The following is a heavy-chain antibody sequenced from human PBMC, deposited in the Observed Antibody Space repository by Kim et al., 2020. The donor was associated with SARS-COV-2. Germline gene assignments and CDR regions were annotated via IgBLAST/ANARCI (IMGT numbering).Heavy chain of an antibody. CDR2: IWYDGSNK. V-gene: IGHV3-33*06. D-gene: IGHD3-22*01. CDR3: AKDQSGYYDSSGYYPSYYYYGMDV. J-gene: IGHJ6*02. CDR1: GFTFSSYG. Sequence: GGSLRLSCAASGFTFSSYGMHWVRQAPGKGLEWLAVIWYDGSNKYYADSVKGRFTISRDNSKNTLYLQMNSLRAEDTAVYYCAKDQSGYYDSSGYYPSYYYYGMDVWGQGTTVTVSS.